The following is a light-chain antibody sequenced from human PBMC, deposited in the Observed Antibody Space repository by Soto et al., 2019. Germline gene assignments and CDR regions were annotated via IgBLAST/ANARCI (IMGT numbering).Light chain of an antibody. V-gene: IGKV3-11*01. CDR1: QSISYN. CDR2: DAS. Sequence: EIVLTQSPATLSLSPGERATLSCRASQSISYNLAWYQQKPGQAPRLLLYDASNRATGVPARFSGSGSGKDFTLSISSLEPEDFAVYYCQQRGDWPLYTFGQGSRLEIK. J-gene: IGKJ2*01. CDR3: QQRGDWPLYT.